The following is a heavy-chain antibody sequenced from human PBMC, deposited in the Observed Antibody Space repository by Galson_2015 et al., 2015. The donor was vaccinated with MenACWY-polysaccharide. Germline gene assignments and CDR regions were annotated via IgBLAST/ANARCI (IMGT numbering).Heavy chain of an antibody. V-gene: IGHV1-3*01. CDR2: INGGDGKS. CDR3: ARTEAGDFRLDY. CDR1: GFTFSNYA. Sequence: SVKVSCKAFGFTFSNYAMHWVRQAPGQRLEWLGWINGGDGKSKYSQNFQDGITITRDTSASTVFMELSSLRSEDTAVYYCARTEAGDFRLDYWGQGTLVTVSS. J-gene: IGHJ4*02. D-gene: IGHD6-19*01.